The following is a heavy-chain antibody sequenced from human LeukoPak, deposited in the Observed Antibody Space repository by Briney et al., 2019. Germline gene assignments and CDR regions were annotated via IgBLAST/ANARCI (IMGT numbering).Heavy chain of an antibody. D-gene: IGHD2-2*01. CDR2: IYHSGST. CDR3: ARGPRYCSSTSCYSFDY. Sequence: PSETLSLTCAVSGYSIGSGYYWGWIRPPPGKGLEWIGSIYHSGSTYYNPSLKSRVTISVDTSKNQFSLKLSSVTAADTAVYYCARGPRYCSSTSCYSFDYWGQGTLVTVSS. J-gene: IGHJ4*02. V-gene: IGHV4-38-2*01. CDR1: GYSIGSGYY.